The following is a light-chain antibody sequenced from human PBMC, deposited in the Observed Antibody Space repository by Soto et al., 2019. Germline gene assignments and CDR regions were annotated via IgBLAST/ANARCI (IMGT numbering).Light chain of an antibody. J-gene: IGKJ1*01. V-gene: IGKV2-28*01. CDR3: MQTLQVPLT. CDR2: LGS. Sequence: IVMTQSPLSLPVTPGEPASISCRSSQSLLSDNGYNYLDWYLQKPGQSPQLLIYLGSSRASGVPDRFSGSGSGTDFTLKITRVEAEDVGLYYCMQTLQVPLTFGQGTQVEIK. CDR1: QSLLSDNGYNY.